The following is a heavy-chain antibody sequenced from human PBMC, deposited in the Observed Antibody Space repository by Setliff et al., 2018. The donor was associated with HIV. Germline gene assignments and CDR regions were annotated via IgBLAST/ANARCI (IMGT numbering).Heavy chain of an antibody. CDR2: ISHTGST. Sequence: SETLSLTCAVYGGSFSAYYWSWIRQSPERGLEWIAEISHTGSTKYNPSLGSRVTISLATSKNQFSLSLRSLSAADTAVYYCARDKRYRFPFDSWGQGTLVTVSS. V-gene: IGHV4-34*01. D-gene: IGHD2-2*02. CDR1: GGSFSAYY. J-gene: IGHJ4*02. CDR3: ARDKRYRFPFDS.